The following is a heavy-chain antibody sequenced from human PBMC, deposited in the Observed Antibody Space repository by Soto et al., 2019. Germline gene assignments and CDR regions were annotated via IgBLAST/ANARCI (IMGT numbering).Heavy chain of an antibody. CDR2: IWYDGSNK. CDR3: ARDQEYSSSSGDY. CDR1: GFTFSSYG. V-gene: IGHV3-33*01. J-gene: IGHJ4*02. Sequence: QVQLVESGGGVVQPGRSLRLSCAASGFTFSSYGMHWVRQAPGKGLEWVAVIWYDGSNKYYADSVKGRFTISRDNSKNTLYLQMNSLRAEETAVYYCARDQEYSSSSGDYWGQGTLVTVSS. D-gene: IGHD6-6*01.